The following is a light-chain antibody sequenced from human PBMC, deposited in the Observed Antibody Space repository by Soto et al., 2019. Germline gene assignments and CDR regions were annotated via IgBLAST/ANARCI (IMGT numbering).Light chain of an antibody. J-gene: IGLJ1*01. CDR3: SSYTSSSTLGV. Sequence: QSALTQPASVSGSPGQSITISCTGTSSDVGGYNYVSWYQQHPGKAPKLMIYDVSNRPSGVSNRFSGSKSGNTASLTISGRQAEDEADYYCSSYTSSSTLGVFGTATKLTVL. CDR2: DVS. V-gene: IGLV2-14*01. CDR1: SSDVGGYNY.